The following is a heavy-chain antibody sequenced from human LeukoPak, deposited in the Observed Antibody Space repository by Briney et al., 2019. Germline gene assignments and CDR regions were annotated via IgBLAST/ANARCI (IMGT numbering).Heavy chain of an antibody. D-gene: IGHD3-22*01. CDR3: ARESGYYDSSGYTDY. CDR2: INHSGST. J-gene: IGHJ4*02. V-gene: IGHV4-34*01. CDR1: GGSFSGYY. Sequence: SETLSLTCAVYGGSFSGYYWSWIRQPPGKGLEWIGEINHSGSTNYNPSLKSRVTISVDTSKNQFSLKLSSVTAADTAVYYRARESGYYDSSGYTDYWGQGTLVTVSS.